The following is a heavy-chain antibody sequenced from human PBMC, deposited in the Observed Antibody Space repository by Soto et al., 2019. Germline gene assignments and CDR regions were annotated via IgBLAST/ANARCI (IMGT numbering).Heavy chain of an antibody. CDR2: IFHTGLA. V-gene: IGHV4-4*02. CDR1: GGSSTSNW. J-gene: IGHJ4*02. D-gene: IGHD2-21*01. Sequence: QVQLQESGPGLMKPSGTLSLTCAVSGGSSTSNWWSWVRQPPGKGLEWIAEIFHTGLANYNPSLMGRLTISMDKSRNHLSLNLNSVTAADTAVYYCARHIAVSGTRGFDHWGQGTLVTVSS. CDR3: ARHIAVSGTRGFDH.